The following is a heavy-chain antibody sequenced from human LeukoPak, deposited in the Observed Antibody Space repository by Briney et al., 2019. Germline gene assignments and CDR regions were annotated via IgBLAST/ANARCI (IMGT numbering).Heavy chain of an antibody. D-gene: IGHD6-6*01. Sequence: GGSLRLSCAASGFTFSDYYMSWIRQAPGKGLEWVYSISNSGTAIYYADSVKGRFTISRDNAKNSLYLQMNSLGAGDTAVYYCARDGWIAARFVDYWGQGTLVTVSS. CDR3: ARDGWIAARFVDY. J-gene: IGHJ4*02. CDR2: ISNSGTAI. V-gene: IGHV3-11*04. CDR1: GFTFSDYY.